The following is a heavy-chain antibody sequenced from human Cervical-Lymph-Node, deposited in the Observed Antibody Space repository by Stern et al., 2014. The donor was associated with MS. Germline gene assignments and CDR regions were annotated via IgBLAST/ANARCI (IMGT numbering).Heavy chain of an antibody. J-gene: IGHJ4*02. V-gene: IGHV3-21*01. CDR3: ARGRGGNYRYYFDY. CDR1: GFTFSSYS. CDR2: ISCGGSSI. Sequence: EVQLVESGGGLVKPGGSLRLSCAASGFTFSSYSMNWVRQDPGKGLEWVASISCGGSSIYYADSLKGRFTISRDNAKNSLYLQMNSLRAEDTAVYYCARGRGGNYRYYFDYWGQGTLVTVSS. D-gene: IGHD4-23*01.